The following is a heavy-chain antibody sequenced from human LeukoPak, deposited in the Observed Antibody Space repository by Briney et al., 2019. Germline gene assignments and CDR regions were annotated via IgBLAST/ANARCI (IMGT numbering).Heavy chain of an antibody. D-gene: IGHD1-1*01. V-gene: IGHV4-59*12. CDR1: GGSISSYY. CDR3: AREGYPTNPGWFDP. CDR2: IHYSGST. J-gene: IGHJ5*02. Sequence: SETLSLTCTVSGGSISSYYWSWIRQPPGKGLEWIGYIHYSGSTSYNPSLKSRVTISGDTSKNQFSLKLSSVTAADTAVYYCAREGYPTNPGWFDPWGQGTLVTVSS.